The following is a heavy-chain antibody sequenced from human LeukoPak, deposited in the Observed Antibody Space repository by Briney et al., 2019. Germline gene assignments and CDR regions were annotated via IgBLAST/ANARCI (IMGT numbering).Heavy chain of an antibody. Sequence: GGSLRLSCEASGFTFSNFAIHWVRQAPGKGLQFASSINSKGTSIYYADSAKGRFTISRDNVENTVYLQMGSLRAEDMAVYHCARARRDGSNSYYFDYWGQGTLVTVSS. V-gene: IGHV3-64*02. J-gene: IGHJ4*02. CDR3: ARARRDGSNSYYFDY. CDR2: INSKGTSI. D-gene: IGHD5-24*01. CDR1: GFTFSNFA.